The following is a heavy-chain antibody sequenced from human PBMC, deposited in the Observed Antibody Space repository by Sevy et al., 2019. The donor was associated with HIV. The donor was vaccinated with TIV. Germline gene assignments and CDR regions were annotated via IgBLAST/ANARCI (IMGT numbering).Heavy chain of an antibody. J-gene: IGHJ4*02. D-gene: IGHD3-10*02. Sequence: GGSLRLSCAASGFTMSSYWVTWVRQAPGKGLEWVANIKQVGSVRKYLDSVKGRFTISRDNAKNSVYLEMNSLRVEDTAIYYCAKEVGCSGSKWGQGTLVTVSS. V-gene: IGHV3-7*01. CDR1: GFTMSSYW. CDR2: IKQVGSVR. CDR3: AKEVGCSGSK.